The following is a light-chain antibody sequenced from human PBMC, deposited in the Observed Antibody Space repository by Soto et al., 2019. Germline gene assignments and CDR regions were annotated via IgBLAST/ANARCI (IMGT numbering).Light chain of an antibody. CDR3: PYFASSLGGGV. J-gene: IGLJ3*02. CDR2: SNN. V-gene: IGLV1-40*01. Sequence: QSVLTQPPSVSGAPGQRVTISCTGSSSNIGAGYDVHWYQQLPGTAPKLLIYSNNNRPSGVPDRFAGSKSGTSASLAITGLPADDEADYYCPYFASSLGGGVFGGGTKLTVL. CDR1: SSNIGAGYD.